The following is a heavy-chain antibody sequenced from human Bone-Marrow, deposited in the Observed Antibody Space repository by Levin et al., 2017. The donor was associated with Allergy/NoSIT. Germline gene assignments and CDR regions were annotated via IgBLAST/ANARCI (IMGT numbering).Heavy chain of an antibody. D-gene: IGHD6-19*01. V-gene: IGHV3-43*01. J-gene: IGHJ4*02. CDR1: GFTFNDYT. CDR3: AKDLSPRMAVTGNIEY. Sequence: GESLKISCAASGFTFNDYTMHWVRQAPQRGLEWVSLISWDASTTYYADSVRGRFTISRDNSKNALYLQMNSLTTEDTALYYCAKDLSPRMAVTGNIEYWGQGTLVTVSS. CDR2: ISWDASTT.